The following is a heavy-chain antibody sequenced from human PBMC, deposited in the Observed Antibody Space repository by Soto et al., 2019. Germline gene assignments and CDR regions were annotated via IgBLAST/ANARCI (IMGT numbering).Heavy chain of an antibody. Sequence: QVQLVESGGGVVQPGRSLRLSCAASGFTFSSYGMHWVRQAPGKGLEWVAVIWYDGNYKYYEDSVKGRFTISRDNSKNTLFLQMNSLRAEDTAVYYCARPHRSGYYSDAFDIWGQGTMVTVSS. D-gene: IGHD3-22*01. CDR2: IWYDGNYK. J-gene: IGHJ3*02. V-gene: IGHV3-33*01. CDR1: GFTFSSYG. CDR3: ARPHRSGYYSDAFDI.